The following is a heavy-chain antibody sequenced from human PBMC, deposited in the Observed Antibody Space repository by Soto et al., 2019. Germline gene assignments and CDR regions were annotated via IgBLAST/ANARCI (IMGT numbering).Heavy chain of an antibody. V-gene: IGHV4-61*01. Sequence: SETLSLTCTVSGDSVSSGSSHWNWIRQPPGKGLEWIGYIYSSGSTSYNPSLKSRVTISVDTSKNQFSLKLRSVTAADTAVYYCASLINAAFDFWGQGTLVPVSS. D-gene: IGHD3-10*01. CDR3: ASLINAAFDF. J-gene: IGHJ4*02. CDR1: GDSVSSGSSH. CDR2: IYSSGST.